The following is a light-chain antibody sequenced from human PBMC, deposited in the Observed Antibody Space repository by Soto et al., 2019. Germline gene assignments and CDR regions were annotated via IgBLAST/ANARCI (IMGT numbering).Light chain of an antibody. CDR3: QHYNTYPWT. CDR1: QSISSW. Sequence: QIAQSPSHLSASLCARAASTCRASQSISSWVAWYQQKPGKGPKLLTYKASHLESGVPSRFSGSGSGTESTLTISSLQPGDFATYYCQHYNTYPWTFGHGTKVDIK. V-gene: IGKV1-5*03. J-gene: IGKJ1*01. CDR2: KAS.